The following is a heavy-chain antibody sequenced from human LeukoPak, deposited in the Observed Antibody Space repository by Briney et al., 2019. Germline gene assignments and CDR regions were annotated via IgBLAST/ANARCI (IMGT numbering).Heavy chain of an antibody. J-gene: IGHJ4*02. V-gene: IGHV1-69*13. Sequence: SVKVSCKASGGTFSSYAISWVRQAPGQGLGWMGGIIPIFGTANYAQKFQGRVTITADESTSTAYMELSSLRSEDTAVYYCARDGPGYCSGGSCYSGLDYWGQGTLVTVSS. D-gene: IGHD2-15*01. CDR3: ARDGPGYCSGGSCYSGLDY. CDR2: IIPIFGTA. CDR1: GGTFSSYA.